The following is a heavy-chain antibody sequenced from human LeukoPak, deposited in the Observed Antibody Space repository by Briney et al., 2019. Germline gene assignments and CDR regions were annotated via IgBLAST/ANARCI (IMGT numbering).Heavy chain of an antibody. Sequence: SVKVSCKASGGTFSSYAISWVRQAPGQGLEWMGRIIPILGIANYAQKFQGRVTITADKSTSTAYMELSSLRSEDTAVYYCARDPEAGVVVISYGFDYWGQGTLVTVSS. CDR2: IIPILGIA. J-gene: IGHJ4*02. CDR1: GGTFSSYA. D-gene: IGHD3-22*01. CDR3: ARDPEAGVVVISYGFDY. V-gene: IGHV1-69*04.